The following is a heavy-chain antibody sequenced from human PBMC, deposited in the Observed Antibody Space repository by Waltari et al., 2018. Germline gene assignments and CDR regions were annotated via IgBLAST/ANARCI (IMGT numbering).Heavy chain of an antibody. CDR3: AGEPDLGDFGGGHGMDV. CDR1: GFTFSYYA. J-gene: IGHJ6*02. CDR2: ISNAVTKK. V-gene: IGHV3-30-3*01. D-gene: IGHD4-17*01. Sequence: QVQLVESGGGVVQPGRSLRLPCAASGFTFSYYAVHWVRQAPGKGLDWLAVISNAVTKKYYADSVNGRFSISRDNSKNTLYLQMSSLRADDTAVYYCAGEPDLGDFGGGHGMDVWGQGTTVTVSS.